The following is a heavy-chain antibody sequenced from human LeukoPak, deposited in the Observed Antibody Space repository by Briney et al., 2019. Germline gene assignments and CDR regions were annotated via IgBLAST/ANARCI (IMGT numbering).Heavy chain of an antibody. CDR1: GFTFSSYG. CDR2: ISYDGSNK. J-gene: IGHJ4*02. CDR3: ASHQFVYGDYFWYFDY. D-gene: IGHD4-17*01. V-gene: IGHV3-30*03. Sequence: GGSLRLSCAASGFTFSSYGMHWVRQAPGKGLEWVAVISYDGSNKYYADSVKGRFTISRDNSKNTLYLQMNSLRAEDTAVYYCASHQFVYGDYFWYFDYWGQGTLVTVSS.